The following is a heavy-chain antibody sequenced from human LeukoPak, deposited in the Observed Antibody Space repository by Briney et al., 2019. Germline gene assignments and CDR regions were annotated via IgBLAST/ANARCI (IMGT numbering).Heavy chain of an antibody. V-gene: IGHV4-39*07. CDR1: GGSISSSSYY. D-gene: IGHD3-10*01. J-gene: IGHJ5*02. CDR2: IYYSGST. Sequence: PSETLSLTCTASGGSISSSSYYWGWIRQPPGKGLEWIGSIYYSGSTYYNSSLKSRVTISVDTSKNQFSLKASSVTAADTAVYYCYGSGSYYSWFDPWGQGTLVTVSS. CDR3: YGSGSYYSWFDP.